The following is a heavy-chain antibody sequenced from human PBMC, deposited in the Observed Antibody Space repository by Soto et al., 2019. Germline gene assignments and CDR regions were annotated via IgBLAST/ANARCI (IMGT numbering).Heavy chain of an antibody. V-gene: IGHV1-18*01. D-gene: IGHD2-2*01. Sequence: QVQLVQSGAEVKNPGASVKVSCKASGYTFTDYGISWVRQAPGQGLEWMGWISTHNGDTKYARNLQGRLIMTTDTSTNPADMELTSLRSDDTAVYYCAREYCISTSCYGSDVWGRVTLVTVSS. CDR1: GYTFTDYG. CDR3: AREYCISTSCYGSDV. CDR2: ISTHNGDT. J-gene: IGHJ4*02.